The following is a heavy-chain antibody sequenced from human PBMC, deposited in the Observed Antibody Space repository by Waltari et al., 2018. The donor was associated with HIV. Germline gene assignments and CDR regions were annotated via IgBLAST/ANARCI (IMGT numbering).Heavy chain of an antibody. J-gene: IGHJ1*01. Sequence: QVQLEQSGAEVKKPGASVNVSCQTSGYSFRSYDINWVRQVTGQGLEWMGWMNPKSGNTGYAQKFQGRVTMTRNASISTAYMELNRLRYDDTATYYCARGIGYSDARLQYWGQGTLVTVSS. CDR2: MNPKSGNT. V-gene: IGHV1-8*01. CDR3: ARGIGYSDARLQY. D-gene: IGHD5-18*01. CDR1: GYSFRSYD.